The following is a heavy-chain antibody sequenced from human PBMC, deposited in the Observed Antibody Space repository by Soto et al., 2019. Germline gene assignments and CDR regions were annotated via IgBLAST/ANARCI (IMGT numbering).Heavy chain of an antibody. CDR2: IWYDGSNK. CDR1: GFTFSSYG. D-gene: IGHD1-7*01. Sequence: QVQLVESGGGVVQPGRSLRLSCAASGFTFSSYGMHWVRQAPGKGLEWVAVIWYDGSNKYYADSVKGRFTISRDNSKNTLYLQMNSLRAEDTAVYYCARDHAYNWNYPYYYYYMDVWGKGTTVTVSS. V-gene: IGHV3-33*01. J-gene: IGHJ6*03. CDR3: ARDHAYNWNYPYYYYYMDV.